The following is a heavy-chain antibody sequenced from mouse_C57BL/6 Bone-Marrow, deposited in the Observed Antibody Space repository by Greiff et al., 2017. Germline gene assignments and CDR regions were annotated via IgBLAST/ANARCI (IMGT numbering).Heavy chain of an antibody. CDR2: INPNNGGT. Sequence: VQLQQSGPELVKPGASVKIPCKASGYTFTDYNMDWVKQSHGKSLEWIGDINPNNGGTIYNQKFKGKATLTVGKSSSTAYMELRSLTSEDTAVYYCAIYYYGSSSAWFAYWGQGTLVTVSA. J-gene: IGHJ3*01. CDR3: AIYYYGSSSAWFAY. V-gene: IGHV1-18*01. CDR1: GYTFTDYN. D-gene: IGHD1-1*01.